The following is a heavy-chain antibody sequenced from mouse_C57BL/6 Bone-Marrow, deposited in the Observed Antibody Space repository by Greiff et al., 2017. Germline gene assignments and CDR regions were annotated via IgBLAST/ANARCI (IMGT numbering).Heavy chain of an antibody. D-gene: IGHD2-1*01. V-gene: IGHV1-74*01. CDR1: GYTFTSYW. CDR2: IHPSDSDT. CDR3: AINYGNYVYFDV. J-gene: IGHJ1*03. Sequence: QVQLQQPGAELVKPGASVKVSCKASGYTFTSYWMHWVKQRPGQGLEWIGRIHPSDSDTNYNQKFKGKATLTVDKSSSTAYLQLSSLTSEDSAVYDCAINYGNYVYFDVWGTGTTVTVSS.